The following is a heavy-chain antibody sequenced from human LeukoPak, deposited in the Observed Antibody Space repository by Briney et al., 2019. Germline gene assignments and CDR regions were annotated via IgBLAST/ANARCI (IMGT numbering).Heavy chain of an antibody. CDR3: ARSIAARPGRDWFDP. V-gene: IGHV1-69*13. J-gene: IGHJ5*02. Sequence: ASVKVSCKASGGTFSSYAISWVRQAPGQGLEWMGGIIPIFGTANYAQKFQGRVTITADESTSTAYMELSSLRSDDTAVYYCARSIAARPGRDWFDPWGQGTLVTVSS. D-gene: IGHD6-6*01. CDR1: GGTFSSYA. CDR2: IIPIFGTA.